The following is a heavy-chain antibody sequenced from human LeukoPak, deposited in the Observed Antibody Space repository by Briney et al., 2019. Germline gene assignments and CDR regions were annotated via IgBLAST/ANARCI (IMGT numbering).Heavy chain of an antibody. Sequence: ASVKVSCKASGYTFTGYYMHWVRQAPGQGLEWMGWINPNSGGTNYAQKFQGRVTMTRDTSISTAYMELSRLRSDDTAVYYCARGYYDFWSGYFVSDKEGSGLADQNWFDPWGQGTLVTVSS. CDR3: ARGYYDFWSGYFVSDKEGSGLADQNWFDP. D-gene: IGHD3-3*01. V-gene: IGHV1-2*02. J-gene: IGHJ5*02. CDR2: INPNSGGT. CDR1: GYTFTGYY.